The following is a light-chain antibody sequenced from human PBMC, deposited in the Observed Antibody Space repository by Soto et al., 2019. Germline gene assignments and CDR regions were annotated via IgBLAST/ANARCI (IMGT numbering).Light chain of an antibody. Sequence: ELVFPRSPGTLSLSPADRATLSCRASQSVSSNFLAWYQEKPGQAPRLLIFGASSRATGIPDRFSGSGSRTDFTLTLNRLEPDHFAVYYHRKYGRSQGFAFGGGAKVDIK. J-gene: IGKJ4*01. V-gene: IGKV3-20*01. CDR1: QSVSSNF. CDR3: RKYGRSQGFA. CDR2: GAS.